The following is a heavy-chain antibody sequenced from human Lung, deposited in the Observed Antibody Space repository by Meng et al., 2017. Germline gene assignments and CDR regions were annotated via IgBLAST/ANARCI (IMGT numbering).Heavy chain of an antibody. CDR2: INPKSGDT. CDR3: ARDEDISAAGKLFGDY. Sequence: QRVHSWAAVKKPGASLKVSCKPSGYNFPDYYIHWVRRAPGSGLDWMGRINPKSGDTHYAQRFQGRVTMTGDTSISTAYMELSGLRSDDTAMYYCARDEDISAAGKLFGDYWGQGTLVTVSS. CDR1: GYNFPDYY. J-gene: IGHJ4*02. V-gene: IGHV1-2*06. D-gene: IGHD6-13*01.